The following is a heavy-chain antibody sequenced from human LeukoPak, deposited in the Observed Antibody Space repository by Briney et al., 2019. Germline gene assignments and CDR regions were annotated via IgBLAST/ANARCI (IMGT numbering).Heavy chain of an antibody. CDR2: INAGNGNT. J-gene: IGHJ4*02. Sequence: ASVKVSCKASGGTFRSYAMHWVRQAPGQRLEWMGWINAGNGNTKYSQKFQGRVTITRDTSASTAYMELSSLRSEDTAVYYCARNSRFNLYYFDYWGQGTLVTVST. V-gene: IGHV1-3*01. D-gene: IGHD6-13*01. CDR3: ARNSRFNLYYFDY. CDR1: GGTFRSYA.